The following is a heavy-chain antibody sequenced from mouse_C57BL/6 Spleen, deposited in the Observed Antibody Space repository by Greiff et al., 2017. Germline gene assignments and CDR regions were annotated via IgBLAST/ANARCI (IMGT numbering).Heavy chain of an antibody. CDR1: GYTFTSYW. CDR2: IHPNSGST. D-gene: IGHD1-1*01. Sequence: QVQLQQPGAELVKPGASVKLSCKASGYTFTSYWMHWVKQRPGQGLEWIGMIHPNSGSTNYNEKFKSKATLTVDKSSSTAYMQLSSLTSEDSAVYYCARPEHYDGSSYGYWGQGTLVTVSA. J-gene: IGHJ3*01. CDR3: ARPEHYDGSSYGY. V-gene: IGHV1-64*01.